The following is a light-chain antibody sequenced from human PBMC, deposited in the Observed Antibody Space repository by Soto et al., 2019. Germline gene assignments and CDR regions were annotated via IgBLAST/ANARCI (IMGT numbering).Light chain of an antibody. Sequence: EIVLTQSPDTLSLSPGERATLSCRASQSVSSALLAWYQQKPGQAPRLLIYRASTRATGIPDRFTGSGSGTDFTLTISRLEPEDFAVYYCPQYERSPLTFGGGTKVEIK. J-gene: IGKJ4*01. CDR1: QSVSSAL. CDR2: RAS. CDR3: PQYERSPLT. V-gene: IGKV3-20*01.